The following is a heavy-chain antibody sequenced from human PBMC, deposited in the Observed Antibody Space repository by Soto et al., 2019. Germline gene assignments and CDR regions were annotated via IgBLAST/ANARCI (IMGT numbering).Heavy chain of an antibody. Sequence: ARGQGLEWMGWISAFNGNTNQAPTFQGRLTMTTDTSTNTAHMELRSLTSDDTAVYYCGRVLSGSYFDDSDIWGQGTLVTVSS. D-gene: IGHD3-10*01. CDR3: GRVLSGSYFDDSDI. V-gene: IGHV1-18*01. CDR2: ISAFNGNT. J-gene: IGHJ4*02.